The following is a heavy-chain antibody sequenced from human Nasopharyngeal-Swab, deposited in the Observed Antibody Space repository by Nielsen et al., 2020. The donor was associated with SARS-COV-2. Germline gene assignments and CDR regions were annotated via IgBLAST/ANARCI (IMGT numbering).Heavy chain of an antibody. J-gene: IGHJ6*03. CDR2: ISYDGSNK. V-gene: IGHV3-30-3*01. Sequence: VRQAPGKGLEWVAVISYDGSNKYYADSVKGRFTISRDKSKNTLYLQMNSLRAEDTAVYYCARVEAGGEWELLPYYYYYMDVWGKGATVTVSS. CDR3: ARVEAGGEWELLPYYYYYMDV. D-gene: IGHD1-26*01.